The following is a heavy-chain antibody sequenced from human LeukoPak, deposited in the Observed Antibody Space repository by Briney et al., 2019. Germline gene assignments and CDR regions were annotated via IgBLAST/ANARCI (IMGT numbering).Heavy chain of an antibody. CDR1: GGSISSYY. J-gene: IGHJ4*02. Sequence: PSETLSLTCTVSGGSISSYYWSWIRQPPGKGLEWIGYIYYSGSTNYNPSLKSRVTISVDTSKNQFSLKLSSVTAADTAVYYCASSGYSPLGTGDDRTVFDYWGQGTLVTVSS. V-gene: IGHV4-59*08. CDR2: IYYSGST. D-gene: IGHD3-22*01. CDR3: ASSGYSPLGTGDDRTVFDY.